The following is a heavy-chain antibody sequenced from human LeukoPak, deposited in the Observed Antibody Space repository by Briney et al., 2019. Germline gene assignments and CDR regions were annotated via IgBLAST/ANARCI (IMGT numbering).Heavy chain of an antibody. Sequence: GGSLRLSCAASGSTFSSYAMHWVRQAPGKGLEYVSAISSNGGSTYYANSVKGRFTISRDNSKNTLYLQMGSLRAEDMAVYYCARGGYCSSTSCYLDYWGQGTLVTVSS. J-gene: IGHJ4*02. CDR2: ISSNGGST. D-gene: IGHD2-2*01. V-gene: IGHV3-64*01. CDR1: GSTFSSYA. CDR3: ARGGYCSSTSCYLDY.